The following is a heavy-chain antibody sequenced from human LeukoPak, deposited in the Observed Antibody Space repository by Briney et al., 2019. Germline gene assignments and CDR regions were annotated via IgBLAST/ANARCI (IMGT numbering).Heavy chain of an antibody. J-gene: IGHJ4*02. CDR1: GFTFTNAG. V-gene: IGHV3-30*02. D-gene: IGHD2-15*01. Sequence: GGSLRLSCAASGFTFTNAGLHWVRQAPGKGLEWVAFIRYDGSNKYYADSVKGRFTISRDNSKNTLYLQMNSLRAEDTAVYYCAKDWQYCSGGSCSHWGQGTLVTVSS. CDR3: AKDWQYCSGGSCSH. CDR2: IRYDGSNK.